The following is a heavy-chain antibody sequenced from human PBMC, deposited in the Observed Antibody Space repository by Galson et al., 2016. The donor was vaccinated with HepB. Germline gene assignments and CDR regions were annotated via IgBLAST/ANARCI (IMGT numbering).Heavy chain of an antibody. CDR1: GVTVSNNY. V-gene: IGHV3-66*01. J-gene: IGHJ4*02. D-gene: IGHD3-3*01. CDR3: ARDTWTWS. CDR2: IYSGGDT. Sequence: SLRLSCAASGVTVSNNYMSWVRQAPGRGLEWVSVIYSGGDTFYADSAKGRFTISRDNSKNTLYLQMNSLRAEDTVVYYCARDTWTWSGGQGTRVTVSS.